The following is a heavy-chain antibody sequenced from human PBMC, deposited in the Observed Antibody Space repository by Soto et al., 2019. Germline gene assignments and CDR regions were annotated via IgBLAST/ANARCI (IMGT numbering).Heavy chain of an antibody. J-gene: IGHJ4*02. CDR1: SGSISSSNW. V-gene: IGHV4-4*02. D-gene: IGHD2-15*01. CDR3: ARAAYCSGGSCYSTYYFDY. CDR2: IYHSGST. Sequence: QVQLQESGPGLVKPSGTLSLTCAVSSGSISSSNWWSWVRQPPGKGLEWIGEIYHSGSTNYNPSLKSRVTISVDKSKIQFSLKLSYVTAADTAVYYCARAAYCSGGSCYSTYYFDYWGQGTLVTVSS.